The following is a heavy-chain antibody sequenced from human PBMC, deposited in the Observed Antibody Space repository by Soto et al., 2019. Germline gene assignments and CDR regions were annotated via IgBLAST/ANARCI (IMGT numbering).Heavy chain of an antibody. Sequence: SETLSLTCTVSGGSISSYYWSWIRQPPGKGLEWIGYMYNTGSTIYNPSLKSRVTISVDTSKNQFSLRLNSVTAADTAVYYCASGEPTSSPDLFDYWGQGTLVTVSS. V-gene: IGHV4-59*01. CDR2: MYNTGST. CDR3: ASGEPTSSPDLFDY. J-gene: IGHJ4*02. CDR1: GGSISSYY.